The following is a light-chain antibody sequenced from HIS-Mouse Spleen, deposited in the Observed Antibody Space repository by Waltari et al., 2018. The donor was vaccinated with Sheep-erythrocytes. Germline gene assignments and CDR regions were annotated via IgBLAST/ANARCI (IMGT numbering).Light chain of an antibody. CDR1: SSDVGSYNL. CDR3: CSYAGSSTPWV. J-gene: IGLJ3*02. Sequence: QSALTQPASVSGSPGQSITIYCTGTSSDVGSYNLVSWYQQHPGKAPKLMIYEGSKRPSGVSNRFSGSKSGNTASLTISGLQAEEEADYYCCSYAGSSTPWVFGGGTKLTVL. CDR2: EGS. V-gene: IGLV2-23*01.